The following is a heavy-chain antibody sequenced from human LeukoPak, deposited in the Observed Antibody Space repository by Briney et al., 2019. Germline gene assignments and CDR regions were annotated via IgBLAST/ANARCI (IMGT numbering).Heavy chain of an antibody. Sequence: GGSLRLSCAASGFTFSSYAMSWVRQAPGKGLEWVSAISGSGGSTYYADSVKGRFTISRDNAKNSLYLQMNSLRAEDTAVYYCARDWGYFQHWGQGTLVTVSS. J-gene: IGHJ1*01. D-gene: IGHD3-16*01. CDR1: GFTFSSYA. CDR3: ARDWGYFQH. V-gene: IGHV3-23*01. CDR2: ISGSGGST.